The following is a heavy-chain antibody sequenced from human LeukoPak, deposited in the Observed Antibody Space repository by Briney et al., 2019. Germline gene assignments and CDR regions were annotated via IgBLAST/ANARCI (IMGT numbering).Heavy chain of an antibody. CDR1: GFTFSSYW. J-gene: IGHJ4*02. CDR2: IKQDGSEK. Sequence: GGSLRLSCAASGFTFSSYWMSWVRQAPGKGLEWVANIKQDGSEKYHVDSVKGRFTISRDNSKNTLYLQMNSLRAEDTAVYYCARDGRRVRYYDSSGYPGYYFDYWGQGTLVTVSS. V-gene: IGHV3-7*01. CDR3: ARDGRRVRYYDSSGYPGYYFDY. D-gene: IGHD3-22*01.